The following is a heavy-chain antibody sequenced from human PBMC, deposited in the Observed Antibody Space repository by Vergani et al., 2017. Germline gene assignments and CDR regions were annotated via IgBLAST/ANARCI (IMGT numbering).Heavy chain of an antibody. D-gene: IGHD6-13*01. CDR2: ISGSGGST. Sequence: ELQLLESGGGLVQLGGSLRPSCAALVFTFSITAMSWVRQAPGKGLEWVLVISGSGGSTSYADSVKGRFTISRDKSKNTLYLQMNSLRAEDTAVYYCARGIGRPGCSWFDYWGQGTLVTVSS. CDR1: VFTFSITA. J-gene: IGHJ4*02. V-gene: IGHV3-23*01. CDR3: ARGIGRPGCSWFDY.